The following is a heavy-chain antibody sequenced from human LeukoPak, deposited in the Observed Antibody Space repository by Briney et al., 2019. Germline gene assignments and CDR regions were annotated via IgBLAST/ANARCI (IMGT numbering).Heavy chain of an antibody. V-gene: IGHV1-8*01. D-gene: IGHD5-12*01. Sequence: ASVKASCKASGYTFTSYDINWVRQATGQGLEWMGWMNPNSGNTGYAQKFQGRVTMTRNTSISTAYMELSSLRSEDTAVYYCARGLRFAGGRTYYFDSWGPGTLVTASS. CDR2: MNPNSGNT. CDR3: ARGLRFAGGRTYYFDS. J-gene: IGHJ4*02. CDR1: GYTFTSYD.